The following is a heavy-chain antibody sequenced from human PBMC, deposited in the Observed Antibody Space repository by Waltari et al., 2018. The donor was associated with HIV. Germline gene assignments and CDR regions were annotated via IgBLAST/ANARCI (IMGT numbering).Heavy chain of an antibody. CDR3: ARGLRLGELSLYKYAFDI. CDR2: IYTSGST. D-gene: IGHD3-16*02. J-gene: IGHJ3*02. CDR1: GGSISSYY. Sequence: QMQLEESGPGLVKPSETLSLTCTVSGGSISSYYWSWIRLPAGKGLEWIGRIYTSGSTNYNPSLKSRVTLSVDTSMNQFSLKLSSVTAADTTVYYCARGLRLGELSLYKYAFDIWGQGTMVTVSS. V-gene: IGHV4-4*07.